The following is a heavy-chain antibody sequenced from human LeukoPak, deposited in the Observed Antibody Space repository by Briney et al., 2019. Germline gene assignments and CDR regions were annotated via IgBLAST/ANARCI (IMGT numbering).Heavy chain of an antibody. CDR2: INHSGST. CDR3: ATLEMATIGGGFDY. CDR1: GGSFSGYY. D-gene: IGHD5-24*01. J-gene: IGHJ4*02. Sequence: SETLSLTFAVYGGSFSGYYWSWIRQPPGKGLEWIGEINHSGSTNYNPSLKSRVTISLDTSKNQFSLKLSSVTAADTAVYYCATLEMATIGGGFDYWGQGTLVTVSS. V-gene: IGHV4-34*01.